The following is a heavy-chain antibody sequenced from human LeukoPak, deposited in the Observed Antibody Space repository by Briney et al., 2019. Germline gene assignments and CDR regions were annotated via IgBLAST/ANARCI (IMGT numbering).Heavy chain of an antibody. D-gene: IGHD2-21*02. CDR2: IYHSGST. V-gene: IGHV4-30-2*01. CDR1: GGSISSGGYY. CDR3: AWGDPFDY. Sequence: SETLSLTCTVSGGSISSGGYYWSWIRQPPGKGLEWIGYIYHSGSTYYNPSLKSRVTISVDRSKNQFSLKLSSVTAADTAVYYCAWGDPFDYWSQGTLVTVSS. J-gene: IGHJ4*02.